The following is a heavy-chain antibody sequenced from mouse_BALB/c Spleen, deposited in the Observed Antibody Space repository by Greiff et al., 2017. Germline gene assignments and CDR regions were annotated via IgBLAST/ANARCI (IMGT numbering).Heavy chain of an antibody. D-gene: IGHD1-1*01. CDR1: GYSITSDYA. CDR3: ARGIPITTVVATEDAMDY. J-gene: IGHJ4*01. Sequence: EVKLVESGPGLVKPSQSLSLTCTVTGYSITSDYAWNWIRQFPGNKLEWMGYISYSGSTSYNPSLKSRISITRDTSKNQFFLQLNSVTTEDTATYYCARGIPITTVVATEDAMDYWGQGTSVTVSS. V-gene: IGHV3-2*02. CDR2: ISYSGST.